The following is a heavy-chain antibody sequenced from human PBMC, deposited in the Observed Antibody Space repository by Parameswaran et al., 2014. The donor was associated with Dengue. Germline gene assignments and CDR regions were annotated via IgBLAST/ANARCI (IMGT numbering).Heavy chain of an antibody. Sequence: RWIRQPPGKGLEWIGEIYHSGSTNYNPSLKSRVTISVDKSKNQFSLKLSSVTAADTAVYYCARACSGGSCPKIGFDPWGQGTLVTVSS. V-gene: IGHV4-4*02. CDR3: ARACSGGSCPKIGFDP. CDR2: IYHSGST. J-gene: IGHJ5*02. D-gene: IGHD2-15*01.